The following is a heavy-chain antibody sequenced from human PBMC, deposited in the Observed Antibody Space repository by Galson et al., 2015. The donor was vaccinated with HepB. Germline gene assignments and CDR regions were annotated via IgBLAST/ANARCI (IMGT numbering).Heavy chain of an antibody. CDR1: GYTFTHYA. J-gene: IGHJ6*02. CDR3: ARVTSTHNFGRSRYSFYYYGMDV. Sequence: SVKVSCKASGYTFTHYAINWVRQAPGQGLEWLGWINTNTGEPTYAQAFTGRLVFSLDTSVTAAHLQISSLKPEDTAVYYCARVTSTHNFGRSRYSFYYYGMDVWGQGTTVTVPS. D-gene: IGHD1-20*01. V-gene: IGHV7-4-1*02. CDR2: INTNTGEP.